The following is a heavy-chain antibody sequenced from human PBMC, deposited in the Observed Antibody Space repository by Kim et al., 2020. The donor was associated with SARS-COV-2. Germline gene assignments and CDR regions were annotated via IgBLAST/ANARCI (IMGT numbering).Heavy chain of an antibody. Sequence: GGSLRLSCAASGFTFSSYAMSWVRQAPGKGLEWVSAISGSGGSTYYADSVKGRFTISRDNSKNTLYLQMNSLRDEDTAVYYCANQRLLQSYFDYWGQGTLVTLSS. J-gene: IGHJ4*02. CDR1: GFTFSSYA. CDR2: ISGSGGST. D-gene: IGHD2-21*01. CDR3: ANQRLLQSYFDY. V-gene: IGHV3-23*01.